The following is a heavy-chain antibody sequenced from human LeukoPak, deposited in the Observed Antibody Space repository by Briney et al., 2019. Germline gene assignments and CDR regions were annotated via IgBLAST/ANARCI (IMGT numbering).Heavy chain of an antibody. CDR2: ISSSGNNI. CDR3: ARAKPKNMVRGLIMRRESRYYFDY. D-gene: IGHD3-10*01. Sequence: GGSLRLSCAASGFTFSDYYMSWIRQAPGKGLEWVSYISSSGNNIFYADSVKGRFTISRGNANNSLYLQMNSLRAEDTAVYYCARAKPKNMVRGLIMRRESRYYFDYWGQGTLVTVSS. V-gene: IGHV3-11*01. J-gene: IGHJ4*02. CDR1: GFTFSDYY.